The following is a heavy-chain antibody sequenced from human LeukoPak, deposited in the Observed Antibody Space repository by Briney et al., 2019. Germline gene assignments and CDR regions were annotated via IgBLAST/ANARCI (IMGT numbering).Heavy chain of an antibody. CDR2: IYYRGST. D-gene: IGHD5-12*01. Sequence: PSETLSVTRTVSGGSIRRYYWSLIRQPPGKGLEWIGYIYYRGSTNNNPSLKSRLTLSLGTSTNQFSLMLSSVTAADTAVYYCAREGYSGSDSNLWGQGTLVTVSS. J-gene: IGHJ4*02. CDR3: AREGYSGSDSNL. CDR1: GGSIRRYY. V-gene: IGHV4-59*01.